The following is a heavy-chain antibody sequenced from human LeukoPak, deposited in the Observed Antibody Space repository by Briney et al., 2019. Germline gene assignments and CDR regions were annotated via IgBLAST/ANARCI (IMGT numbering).Heavy chain of an antibody. J-gene: IGHJ4*02. D-gene: IGHD3-22*01. CDR1: GFTFDDYA. V-gene: IGHV3-9*01. CDR2: ISWNSSSI. CDR3: AENYCYDSSGDYHPHFDY. Sequence: GGSLRLSCAASGFTFDDYAMHWVRQAPGKGLEWVSGISWNSSSIGYADSVKGRFTISRDNAKNSLYLQMNSLRADDTALYYWAENYCYDSSGDYHPHFDYWGQGTLVTVA.